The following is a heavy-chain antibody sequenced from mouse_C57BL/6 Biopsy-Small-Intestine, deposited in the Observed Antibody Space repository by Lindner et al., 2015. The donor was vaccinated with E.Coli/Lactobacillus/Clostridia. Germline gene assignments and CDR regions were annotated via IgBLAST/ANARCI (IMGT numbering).Heavy chain of an antibody. J-gene: IGHJ2*01. Sequence: VQLQESGPELVKFGASVKTSCKASGYSFTGYYMNWVKQSPEKSLEWIGEINPGTGATSYNQKFKGKATITVDKYSSTAYIQLKSLTSEDSAVYYCARSYYDNLDYWGQGTTLTVSS. CDR1: GYSFTGYY. V-gene: IGHV1-42*01. CDR2: INPGTGAT. CDR3: ARSYYDNLDY. D-gene: IGHD2-10*01.